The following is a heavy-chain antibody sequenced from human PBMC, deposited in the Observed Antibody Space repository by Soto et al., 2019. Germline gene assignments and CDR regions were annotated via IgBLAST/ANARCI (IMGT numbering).Heavy chain of an antibody. CDR3: ARHHRWMAKALDWFGP. CDR2: IYYSGST. J-gene: IGHJ5*02. CDR1: GGPISSSSYY. D-gene: IGHD2-2*03. V-gene: IGHV4-39*01. Sequence: QLQLQEAGPGLVKPSETLSLTCTVSGGPISSSSYYWGWIRQPPGKGLEWIGSIYYSGSTYYNPSLNSRVTVSGDTSKGQFSLKRRSVAAADTAVYYCARHHRWMAKALDWFGPWGQGTLVTVSS.